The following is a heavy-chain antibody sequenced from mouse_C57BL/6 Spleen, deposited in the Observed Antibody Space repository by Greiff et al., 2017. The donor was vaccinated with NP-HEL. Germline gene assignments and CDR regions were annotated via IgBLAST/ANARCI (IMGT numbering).Heavy chain of an antibody. CDR1: GYSFTGYF. V-gene: IGHV1-20*01. J-gene: IGHJ1*03. D-gene: IGHD1-1*01. CDR3: ARDYYGSPWYFDV. Sequence: VQLQQSGPELVKPGDSVKISCKASGYSFTGYFMNWVMQSHGKSLEWIGRINPYNGDTFYNQKFKGKATLTVDKSTSTAYMELRSLTSEDSAVYYCARDYYGSPWYFDVWGTGTTVTVSS. CDR2: INPYNGDT.